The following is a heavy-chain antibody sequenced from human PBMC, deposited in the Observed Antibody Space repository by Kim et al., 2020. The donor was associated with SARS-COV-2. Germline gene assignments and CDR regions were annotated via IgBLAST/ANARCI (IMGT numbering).Heavy chain of an antibody. V-gene: IGHV4-39*01. J-gene: IGHJ4*02. CDR3: ARQAYGSESGFDY. CDR2: IYYSGST. CDR1: GGSISSSSYY. Sequence: SETLSLTCTVSGGSISSSSYYWGWNRQPPGKGLEWIGSIYYSGSTYYHPSLKSRVPISVDTSKNQLSLKLSSVTAADTAVYYCARQAYGSESGFDYWGQGTLVTVSS. D-gene: IGHD3-10*01.